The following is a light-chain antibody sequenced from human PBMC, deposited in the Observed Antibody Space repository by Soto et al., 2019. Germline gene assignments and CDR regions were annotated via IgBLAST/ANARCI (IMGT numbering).Light chain of an antibody. CDR2: AAS. CDR1: QIITSY. J-gene: IGKJ5*01. V-gene: IGKV1-39*01. CDR3: QQSFSTPIT. Sequence: DIQMTQSPSSLSASVGYRVTLTCPASQIITSYLKWYQQKPGKAPKSLIYAASNLQSGVPSRCSGSGSGTDFTLTISSLQPEDFATYYCQQSFSTPITFGQGTRLEIK.